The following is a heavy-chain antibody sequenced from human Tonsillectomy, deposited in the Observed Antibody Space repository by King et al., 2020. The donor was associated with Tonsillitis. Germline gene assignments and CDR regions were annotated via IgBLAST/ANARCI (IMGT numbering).Heavy chain of an antibody. J-gene: IGHJ3*02. CDR2: IYPGDSDT. V-gene: IGHV5-51*03. Sequence: QLVQSGAEVRHPGESLKISCKGSGYIFTSYWIGWVRQMPGKGLEWMGIIYPGDSDTRFSPSFQAHVTIPADKSITTAYLQWSSLKASDTAMYYCARTLSMGAFDIWGQGTMVTVSS. CDR3: ARTLSMGAFDI. CDR1: GYIFTSYW. D-gene: IGHD2-8*01.